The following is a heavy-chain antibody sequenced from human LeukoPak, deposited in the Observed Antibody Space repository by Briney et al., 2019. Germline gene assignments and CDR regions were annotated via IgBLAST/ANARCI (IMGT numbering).Heavy chain of an antibody. V-gene: IGHV3-48*03. J-gene: IGHJ4*02. CDR1: GFMFRSFE. CDR2: ISSGAGTM. Sequence: GGSLRLSCAASGFMFRSFEMYWVRQAPGKGLEWVAYISSGAGTMYYADSVKGRFTISRDDAKNSLFLQMNSLRAEDTAIYYCALLAVASDFDYWGQGTLVTVSS. CDR3: ALLAVASDFDY. D-gene: IGHD6-19*01.